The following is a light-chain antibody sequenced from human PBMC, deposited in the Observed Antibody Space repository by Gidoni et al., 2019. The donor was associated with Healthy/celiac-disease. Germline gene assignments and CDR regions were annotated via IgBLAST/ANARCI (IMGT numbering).Light chain of an antibody. V-gene: IGKV1-39*01. CDR1: QSISSY. Sequence: DIQMTQSPSSPSASVGDRVTITCRASQSISSYLNWYQQKPGKAPKLLIYAASSLQSGVPSRFSGSGSGTDFTLTIISLQPEDFATYYCQQSYSTPRYTFGQGTKLEIK. CDR3: QQSYSTPRYT. CDR2: AAS. J-gene: IGKJ2*01.